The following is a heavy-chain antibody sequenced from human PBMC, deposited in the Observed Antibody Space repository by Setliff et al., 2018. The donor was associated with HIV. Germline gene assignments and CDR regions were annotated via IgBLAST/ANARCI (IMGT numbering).Heavy chain of an antibody. CDR3: ARGAWYTSGWYSSRYMDV. CDR1: GYTFTNYD. J-gene: IGHJ6*03. Sequence: ASVKVSCKPSGYTFTNYDINWVRQAPGQGLEWMGWMNPNSGNTGYAQKFQGRVTLTRHTSISTAYMELNSLRSEDTAVYYCARGAWYTSGWYSSRYMDVWGKGTTVTVSS. CDR2: MNPNSGNT. V-gene: IGHV1-8*02. D-gene: IGHD6-19*01.